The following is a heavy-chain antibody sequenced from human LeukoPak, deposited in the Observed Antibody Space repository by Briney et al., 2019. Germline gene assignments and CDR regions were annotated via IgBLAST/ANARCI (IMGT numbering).Heavy chain of an antibody. CDR2: ISYDGSKI. J-gene: IGHJ3*01. D-gene: IGHD3-3*01. V-gene: IGHV3-30-3*01. CDR3: ARESGWGLPHAFDF. Sequence: GGSLRLSCAASGFTFSTNPLHWVRQAPGKGLEWVTLISYDGSKIYYADSVKGRFTISRDNSKNTLYLQMNSLRAEDTAVYYCARESGWGLPHAFDFWGQGTMVTVSS. CDR1: GFTFSTNP.